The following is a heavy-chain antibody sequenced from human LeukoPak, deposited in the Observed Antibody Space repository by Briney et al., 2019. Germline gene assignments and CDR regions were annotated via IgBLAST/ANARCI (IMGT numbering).Heavy chain of an antibody. D-gene: IGHD4-23*01. J-gene: IGHJ4*02. V-gene: IGHV3-21*01. CDR2: ISSSSSYI. CDR3: AREGLYGGNGFDY. CDR1: GFTFSSYS. Sequence: GGSLRLSCAASGFTFSSYSMNWVRQAPGKGLEWFSSISSSSSYIYYADSVKGRFTISRENAKGSLYLQMNSLRAGDTAVYYCAREGLYGGNGFDYWGQGTLVTVSS.